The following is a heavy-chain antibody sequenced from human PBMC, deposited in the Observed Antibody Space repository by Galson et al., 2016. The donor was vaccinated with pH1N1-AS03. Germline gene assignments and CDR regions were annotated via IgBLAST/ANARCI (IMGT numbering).Heavy chain of an antibody. CDR3: AKASAAAGTRTFDY. CDR1: GFTFSSYA. Sequence: ASGFTFSSYAMNWVRQAPGKGLEWVSAISNSGGTTYYADSVKGRFTISRDNSKNTLYLQVNSLRAEDTAVYYCAKASAAAGTRTFDYWGQGTLVTVSS. CDR2: ISNSGGTT. J-gene: IGHJ4*02. D-gene: IGHD6-13*01. V-gene: IGHV3-23*01.